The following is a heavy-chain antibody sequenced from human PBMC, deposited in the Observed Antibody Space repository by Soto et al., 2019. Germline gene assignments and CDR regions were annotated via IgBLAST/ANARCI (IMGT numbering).Heavy chain of an antibody. V-gene: IGHV4-59*06. Sequence: PSETLSLTCTVSGGSISSYYWTWIRQHPGKGLEWIGYIYYSGTTYYNPSLKSRVTISVDTSKNQFSLKLSSVTAADTAVYYCARDFRDHGDSKGVDYWGQGALVTVSS. D-gene: IGHD4-17*01. CDR1: GGSISSYY. J-gene: IGHJ4*02. CDR3: ARDFRDHGDSKGVDY. CDR2: IYYSGTT.